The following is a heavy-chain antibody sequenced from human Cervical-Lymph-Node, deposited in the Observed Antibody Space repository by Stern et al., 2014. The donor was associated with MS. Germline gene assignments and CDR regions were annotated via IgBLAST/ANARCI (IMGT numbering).Heavy chain of an antibody. V-gene: IGHV3-30*18. Sequence: VQLLESGGGVVQPGRSLRLSCAASGFTFSSYGMHWVRQAPGKGLEWGAVISYDGSNKYYADSVKGRFTISRDNSKNTLYLQMNSLRAEDTAVYYCAKRFGYSSSWYRGGYYYYGMDVWGQGTTVTVSS. CDR2: ISYDGSNK. CDR1: GFTFSSYG. J-gene: IGHJ6*02. D-gene: IGHD6-13*01. CDR3: AKRFGYSSSWYRGGYYYYGMDV.